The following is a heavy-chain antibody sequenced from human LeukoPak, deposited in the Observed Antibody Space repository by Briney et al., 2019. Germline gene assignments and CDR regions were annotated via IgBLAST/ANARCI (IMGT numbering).Heavy chain of an antibody. D-gene: IGHD4-17*01. Sequence: PGGSLRLSCAASGFVFSSYWMTWVRQAPGKGLEWVASINEGGSGKYYVDSVKGRFTISRDNAQKSLYLEMHGLRAEDTAVYYCARAVTSTEGYWGQGTLVTVSS. CDR3: ARAVTSTEGY. V-gene: IGHV3-7*03. J-gene: IGHJ4*02. CDR1: GFVFSSYW. CDR2: INEGGSGK.